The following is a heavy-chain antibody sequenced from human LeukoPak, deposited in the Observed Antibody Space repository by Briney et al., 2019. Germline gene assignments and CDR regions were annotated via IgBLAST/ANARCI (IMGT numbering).Heavy chain of an antibody. CDR1: GFTFSSYG. CDR3: AKDWWVVVVPAAMQAY. V-gene: IGHV3-30*02. CDR2: IRYDGSNK. Sequence: GGSLRLSCAASGFTFSSYGMHWVRQAPGKGLEWVAFIRYDGSNKYYADSAKGRFTISRDNSKNTLYLQMNSLRAEDTAVYYCAKDWWVVVVPAAMQAYWGQGTLVTVSS. J-gene: IGHJ4*02. D-gene: IGHD2-2*01.